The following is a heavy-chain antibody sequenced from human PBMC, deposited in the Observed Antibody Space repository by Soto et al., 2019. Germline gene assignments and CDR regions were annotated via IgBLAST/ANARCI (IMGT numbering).Heavy chain of an antibody. V-gene: IGHV1-18*01. D-gene: IGHD5-18*01. CDR2: ISAYNGNT. Sequence: ASVKVSCKASGYTFTSYGISWVRQAPGQGLEWMGWISAYNGNTNYAQKLQGRVTMATDTSTSTAYMELRSLRSDDTAVYYCARDGVDTATGYYYGMDVWGQGTTVTVSS. CDR3: ARDGVDTATGYYYGMDV. CDR1: GYTFTSYG. J-gene: IGHJ6*02.